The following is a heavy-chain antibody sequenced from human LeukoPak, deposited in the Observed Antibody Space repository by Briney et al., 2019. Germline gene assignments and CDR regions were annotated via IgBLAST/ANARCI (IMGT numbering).Heavy chain of an antibody. CDR1: GFTFSSYA. V-gene: IGHV3-30-3*01. CDR3: ARDLNYYDSSGWYY. J-gene: IGHJ4*02. CDR2: ISYDGSNK. Sequence: GGSLRLSCAASGFTFSSYAMHWVRQAPGKGLEWVAVISYDGSNKYYADSVKGRFTISRDNSKNTLYLQMNSLRAEDTAVYYCARDLNYYDSSGWYYWGQGTLVTVSS. D-gene: IGHD3-22*01.